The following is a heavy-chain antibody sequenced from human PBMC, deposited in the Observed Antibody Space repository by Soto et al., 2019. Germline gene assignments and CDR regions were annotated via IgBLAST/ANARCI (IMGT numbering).Heavy chain of an antibody. CDR3: ARLEVLATISYYFDF. CDR1: DDSINSDKYY. Sequence: QLQLQESGPGLVKPSETLSLTCSVSDDSINSDKYYWGWIRQPPGKGLEWIGSIYYRGNAYYNPPLQTRVTISLDKSRSQFSLKLNSVTAADSAVYFCARLEVLATISYYFDFWGPGALVTVSS. V-gene: IGHV4-39*01. J-gene: IGHJ4*02. D-gene: IGHD2-8*02. CDR2: IYYRGNA.